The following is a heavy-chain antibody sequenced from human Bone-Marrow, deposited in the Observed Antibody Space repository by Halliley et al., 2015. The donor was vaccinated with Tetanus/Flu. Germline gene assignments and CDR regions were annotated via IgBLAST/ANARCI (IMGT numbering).Heavy chain of an antibody. CDR3: AKARGGYYSDD. CDR2: ISGIAYSS. D-gene: IGHD3-22*01. J-gene: IGHJ4*02. V-gene: IGHV3-23*01. Sequence: EWVSTISGIAYSSYYAASVKGRFTISRDNSKNTLYLQMNRLRDDDPAVYYCAKARGGYYSDDWGQGTLVTVSS.